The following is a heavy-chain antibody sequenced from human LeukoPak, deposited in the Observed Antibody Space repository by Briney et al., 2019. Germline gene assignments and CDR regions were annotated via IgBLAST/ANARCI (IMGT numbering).Heavy chain of an antibody. D-gene: IGHD1-20*01. CDR1: GGSISSYY. Sequence: SETLSLTCTVSGGSISSYYWSWIRQPPGKGLEWIGYIYHSGSTNYNPSLKSRVTISVDTSKNQFSLKLSSVTAADTAVYYCARDHNWALDYWGQGTLVTVSS. J-gene: IGHJ4*02. CDR2: IYHSGST. V-gene: IGHV4-59*01. CDR3: ARDHNWALDY.